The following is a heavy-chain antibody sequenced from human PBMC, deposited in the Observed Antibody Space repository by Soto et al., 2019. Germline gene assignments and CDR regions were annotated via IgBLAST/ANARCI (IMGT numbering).Heavy chain of an antibody. V-gene: IGHV4-4*02. CDR2: IYQSGST. J-gene: IGHJ6*02. CDR3: AGKTVNYYVFWSGYYRDYYGMDV. CDR1: GGSISSSNW. D-gene: IGHD3-3*01. Sequence: SETLSLTCAVSGGSISSSNWWSWVRQLPGKGLEWIGEIYQSGSTNYNPSLKSRFTISVDKSKNQFSLKLSSVTAADTAVYFCAGKTVNYYVFWSGYYRDYYGMDVWGQGTTVTVSS.